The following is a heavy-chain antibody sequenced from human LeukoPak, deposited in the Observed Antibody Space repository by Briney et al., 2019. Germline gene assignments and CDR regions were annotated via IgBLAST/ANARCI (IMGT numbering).Heavy chain of an antibody. D-gene: IGHD6-13*01. J-gene: IGHJ6*04. CDR1: GGSFGGYY. V-gene: IGHV4-34*01. CDR2: INHSGST. CDR3: ARGLAAAGNYGMDV. Sequence: SETLSLTCAVYGGSFGGYYWSWIRQPPGKGLEWIGEINHSGSTNYNPSLKSRVTISVDTSKNQFSLKLSSVTAADTAVYYCARGLAAAGNYGMDVWGKGTTVTVSS.